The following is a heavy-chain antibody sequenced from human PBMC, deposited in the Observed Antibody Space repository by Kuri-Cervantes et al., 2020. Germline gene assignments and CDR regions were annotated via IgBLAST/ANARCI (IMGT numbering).Heavy chain of an antibody. J-gene: IGHJ4*02. CDR2: ISAYNGNT. CDR3: ARDANTRTYRRTAMGDY. D-gene: IGHD5-18*01. V-gene: IGHV1-18*01. CDR1: GYTFTSYG. Sequence: ASVKVSCKASGYTFTSYGISWVRQAPGQGLEWMGWISAYNGNTNYAQKLQGRATMTTDTSTSTAYMELRSLRSDDTAVYYSARDANTRTYRRTAMGDYWGQGTLVTVSS.